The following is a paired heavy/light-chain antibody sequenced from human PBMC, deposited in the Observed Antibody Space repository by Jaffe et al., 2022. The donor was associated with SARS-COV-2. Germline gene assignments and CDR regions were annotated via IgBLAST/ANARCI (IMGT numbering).Light chain of an antibody. V-gene: IGLV1-40*01. J-gene: IGLJ3*02. CDR3: QSYDSSLSGGV. CDR2: GNS. Sequence: QSVLTQPPSVSGAPGQRVTISCTGSSSNIGAGYDVHWYQQLPGTAPKLLIYGNSNRPSGVPDRFSGSKSGTSASLAITGLQAEDEADYYCQSYDSSLSGGVFGGGSKLTVL. CDR1: SSNIGAGYD.
Heavy chain of an antibody. D-gene: IGHD5-18*01. CDR2: ISGSGGST. CDR1: GFTFNTDA. Sequence: EVQLLESGGGLVQPGGSLRLSCAASGFTFNTDAMSWVRQAPGKGLEWVSGISGSGGSTNYADSVKGRFTISRDHSKNTLYLQMNSLRAEDTAVYYCATLGRGYSYGYYFDYWGQGTLVTVSS. CDR3: ATLGRGYSYGYYFDY. V-gene: IGHV3-23*01. J-gene: IGHJ4*02.